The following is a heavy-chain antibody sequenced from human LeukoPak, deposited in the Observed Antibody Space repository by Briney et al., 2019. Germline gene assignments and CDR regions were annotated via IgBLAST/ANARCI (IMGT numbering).Heavy chain of an antibody. V-gene: IGHV4-34*01. Sequence: SETLSLTCAVYGGSFSGYYWSWIRQPPGKGLEWIGEINHSGSTNYNPSLKSRVTISVDTSKNQFSLKLSSVTAADTAVYYGARRTVTNNWFDPWGQGTLVTVSS. CDR1: GGSFSGYY. CDR2: INHSGST. J-gene: IGHJ5*02. D-gene: IGHD4-17*01. CDR3: ARRTVTNNWFDP.